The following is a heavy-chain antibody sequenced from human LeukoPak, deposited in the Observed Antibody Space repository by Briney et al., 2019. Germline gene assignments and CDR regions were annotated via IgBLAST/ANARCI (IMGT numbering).Heavy chain of an antibody. CDR3: ARDGGYAPS. CDR1: GYTFTNYV. V-gene: IGHV1-18*01. D-gene: IGHD5-12*01. Sequence: GASVKVSCKASGYTFTNYVITWVRQAPGQGLEWMGWISAYNGNTNYAQKLQGRVTMTTDASASTAYMELRSLRSEDTAVYYCARDGGYAPSWGQGTLVTVSS. CDR2: ISAYNGNT. J-gene: IGHJ4*02.